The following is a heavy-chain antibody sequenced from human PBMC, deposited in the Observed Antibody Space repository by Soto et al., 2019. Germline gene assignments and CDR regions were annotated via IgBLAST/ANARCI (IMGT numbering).Heavy chain of an antibody. J-gene: IGHJ4*02. V-gene: IGHV5-10-1*01. D-gene: IGHD3-10*01. CDR2: IDPSDTYT. CDR3: ARHYYASGTAVLGFDY. Sequence: PGESLKISCQGSGYSFTSYWISWVRQMPGKGLEWMGRIDPSDTYTNYSPSFQGHVTISVDKSISTAYLQWSSLKASDTAMYYCARHYYASGTAVLGFDYWGQGVLVTVSS. CDR1: GYSFTSYW.